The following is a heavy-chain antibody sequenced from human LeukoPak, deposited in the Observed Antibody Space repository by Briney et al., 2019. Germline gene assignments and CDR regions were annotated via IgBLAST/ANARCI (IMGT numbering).Heavy chain of an antibody. D-gene: IGHD1-26*01. V-gene: IGHV1-2*02. CDR3: ARDGVGATTRADY. J-gene: IGHJ4*02. CDR2: INPNSGGT. CDR1: GYTFTGYY. Sequence: ASVKVSCKASGYTFTGYYMHWVRQAPGQGLEWMGWINPNSGGTNYAQKFQGRVIMTRDTSISTAYMELGRLRSDATAVYYCARDGVGATTRADYWGQGTLVTVSS.